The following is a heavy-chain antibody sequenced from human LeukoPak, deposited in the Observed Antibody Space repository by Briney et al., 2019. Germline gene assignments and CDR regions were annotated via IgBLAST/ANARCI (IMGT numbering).Heavy chain of an antibody. J-gene: IGHJ3*02. CDR2: IYSSGST. D-gene: IGHD2-2*01. CDR1: GDSINSFY. V-gene: IGHV4-4*07. Sequence: SETLSLTCTVSGDSINSFYWSWIRQPAGKGLEWIGHIYSSGSTNYSPSLKSRVTMSVDTSKNQFSLKLSSVTAADTAVYYCAKDVGYANDAFDIWGQGTMVTVSS. CDR3: AKDVGYANDAFDI.